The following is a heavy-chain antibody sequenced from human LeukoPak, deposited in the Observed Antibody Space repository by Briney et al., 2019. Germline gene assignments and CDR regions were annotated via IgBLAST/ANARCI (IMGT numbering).Heavy chain of an antibody. CDR3: VRGDGRWFGLIDY. J-gene: IGHJ4*02. CDR1: GFTFSSYS. D-gene: IGHD3-10*01. Sequence: GGSLRLSCAASGFTFSSYSMNWVRQAPGKGLEWVSAISGNSAETFYLNSVKGRFTISRDNSKNTLFLQMNSLASEDTAIYYCVRGDGRWFGLIDYWGQGVLVTVSS. CDR2: ISGNSAET. V-gene: IGHV3-21*04.